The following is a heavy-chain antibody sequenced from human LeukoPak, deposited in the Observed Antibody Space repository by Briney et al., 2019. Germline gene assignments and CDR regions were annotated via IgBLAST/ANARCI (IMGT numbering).Heavy chain of an antibody. CDR3: ARAGQFISARPISFDY. CDR2: IYYCGST. J-gene: IGHJ4*02. Sequence: SETLSLTCTVSGGSISNYYWNWIRQPPGKGLEWIGYIYYCGSTNSNPSLKSRVTISVDTSKNQFSLKLSSVTAAGTAVYYCARAGQFISARPISFDYWGQGTLVTVSS. CDR1: GGSISNYY. D-gene: IGHD6-6*01. V-gene: IGHV4-59*01.